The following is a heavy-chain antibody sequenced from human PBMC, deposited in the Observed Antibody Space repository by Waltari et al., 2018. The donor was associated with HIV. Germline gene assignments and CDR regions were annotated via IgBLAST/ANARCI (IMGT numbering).Heavy chain of an antibody. CDR3: AGGFSGFDY. CDR1: GYTFTWYY. Sequence: QVQLVQSGAEVKKPGSSVKVSCKASGYTFTWYYMHWVRQAPGQGLEWMGVINPNGEGTVNAQKFQGRDTMTRDASTSTVYMVLSTLRAEDTAVYYCAGGFSGFDYWGQGTLITVSS. CDR2: INPNGEGT. V-gene: IGHV1-46*01. J-gene: IGHJ4*02.